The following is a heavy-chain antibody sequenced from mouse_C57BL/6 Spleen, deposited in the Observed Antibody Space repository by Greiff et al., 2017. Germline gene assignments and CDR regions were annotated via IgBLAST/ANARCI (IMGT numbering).Heavy chain of an antibody. D-gene: IGHD4-1*01. V-gene: IGHV1-55*01. J-gene: IGHJ2*01. CDR1: GYTFTSYW. Sequence: QVQLQQSGAELVKPGASVKMSCKASGYTFTSYWITWVKQRPGQGLEWIGDIYPGSGSTNYNETFKSKATLTVDTSASTAYMQLSSLTSEDSAVYYGAREDWGGYYFDYWGQGTTLTVSS. CDR2: IYPGSGST. CDR3: AREDWGGYYFDY.